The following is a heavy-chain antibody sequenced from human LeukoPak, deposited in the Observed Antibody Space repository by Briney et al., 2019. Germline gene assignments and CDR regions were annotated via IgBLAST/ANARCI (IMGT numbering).Heavy chain of an antibody. D-gene: IGHD2-15*01. CDR2: INPNSGGT. CDR1: GYTFTGYY. Sequence: ASVKVSCKASGYTFTGYYMHWVRQAPGQGLEWMGWINPNSGGTNYAQKFQGRVTMTRDTSISTAYMELSRLRSDDTAVYYCARIGVLGRYRSGGSCYSGYWGQGTLVTVSS. CDR3: ARIGVLGRYRSGGSCYSGY. J-gene: IGHJ4*02. V-gene: IGHV1-2*02.